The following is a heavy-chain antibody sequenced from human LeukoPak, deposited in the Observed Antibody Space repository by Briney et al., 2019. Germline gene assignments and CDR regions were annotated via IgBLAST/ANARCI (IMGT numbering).Heavy chain of an antibody. CDR1: GFTFSSYW. J-gene: IGHJ3*02. CDR2: INSDGTST. V-gene: IGHV3-74*01. Sequence: GGSLRLSCAASGFTFSSYWMHWVRQAPGKGLVWVSHINSDGTSTNYADSAKGRFTISRDNAKNTLYLQMNSLRAEDTAVYYCARGATGYAFDIWGQGTMVTVSS. CDR3: ARGATGYAFDI. D-gene: IGHD5-12*01.